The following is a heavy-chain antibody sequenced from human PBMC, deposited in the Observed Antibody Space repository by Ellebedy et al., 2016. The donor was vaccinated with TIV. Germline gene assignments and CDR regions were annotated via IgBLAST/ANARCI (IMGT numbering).Heavy chain of an antibody. D-gene: IGHD1-26*01. J-gene: IGHJ4*02. CDR1: GFTFSSYA. CDR3: ANDGGGSLDD. CDR2: ISYDGSSK. V-gene: IGHV3-30-3*02. Sequence: GESLKISXAASGFTFSSYAMSWVRQAPGKGLEWVAVISYDGSSKYYADSVKGRFTISRDNAKNTLYLQMNSLRAEDTAVYYCANDGGGSLDDWGQGTLVTVSS.